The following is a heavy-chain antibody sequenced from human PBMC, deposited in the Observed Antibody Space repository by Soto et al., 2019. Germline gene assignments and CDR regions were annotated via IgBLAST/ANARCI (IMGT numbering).Heavy chain of an antibody. D-gene: IGHD2-15*01. CDR1: GGTFSSYA. V-gene: IGHV1-69*13. J-gene: IGHJ3*02. CDR2: IIPIFGTA. Sequence: VASVKVSCKASGGTFSSYAISWVRQAPGQGLEWMGGIIPIFGTANYAQKFQGRVTITADESTSTAYMELSSLRSEDTAVYYCARWGNSGSGAFDTWGQGTTVTVSS. CDR3: ARWGNSGSGAFDT.